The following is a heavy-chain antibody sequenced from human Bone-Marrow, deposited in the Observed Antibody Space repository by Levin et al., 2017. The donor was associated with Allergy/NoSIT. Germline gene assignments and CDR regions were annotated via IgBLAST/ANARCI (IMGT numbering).Heavy chain of an antibody. D-gene: IGHD5-12*01. J-gene: IGHJ4*02. CDR3: ARVGGQWLRDY. V-gene: IGHV4-34*01. Sequence: MSSETLSLTCAVYGGSFSGYYWSWIRQPPGKGLEWIGEINHSGSTNYNPSLKSRVTISVDTSKNQFSLKLSSVTAADTAVYYCARVGGQWLRDYWGQGTLVTVSS. CDR2: INHSGST. CDR1: GGSFSGYY.